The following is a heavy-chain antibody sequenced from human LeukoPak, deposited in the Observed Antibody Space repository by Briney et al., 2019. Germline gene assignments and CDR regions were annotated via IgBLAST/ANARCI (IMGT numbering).Heavy chain of an antibody. CDR3: AKDNDILTGPPGSFDY. D-gene: IGHD3-9*01. CDR1: GFTFDDYA. CDR2: ISWNSGSI. J-gene: IGHJ4*02. V-gene: IGHV3-9*01. Sequence: GRSLRLSCAASGFTFDDYAMHWVRQAAGKGLEWVSGISWNSGSIGYADSVKGRFTISRDNAKNSLYLQMNSLRAEDTALYYCAKDNDILTGPPGSFDYWGQGTLVTVSS.